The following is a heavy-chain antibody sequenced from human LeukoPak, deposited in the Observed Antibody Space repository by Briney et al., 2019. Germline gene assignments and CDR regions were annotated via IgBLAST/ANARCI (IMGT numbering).Heavy chain of an antibody. V-gene: IGHV1-18*01. CDR1: GYTFTSYG. CDR3: ARDTDFWSGYSNQDAFDY. D-gene: IGHD3-3*01. CDR2: ISAYNGNT. J-gene: IGHJ4*02. Sequence: ASVKVSCKASGYTFTSYGISWVRQAPGQGLEWMGWISAYNGNTNYAQKLQGRVTMTTDTSTSTAYMGLRSLRSDDTAVYYCARDTDFWSGYSNQDAFDYWGQGTLVTVSS.